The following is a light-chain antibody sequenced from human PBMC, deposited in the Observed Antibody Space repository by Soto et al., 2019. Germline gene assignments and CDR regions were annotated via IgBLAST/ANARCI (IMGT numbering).Light chain of an antibody. CDR1: SSDVGGYNY. J-gene: IGLJ1*01. Sequence: QSVLTQPASVSGSPGQSITIFCTGTSSDVGGYNYVSWYQQHPGKAPKFLIYEVSNRPSGVSNRFSGSKSGNTASLTISGLQAEDEADYYCSSYTSSSAYVFGTGTKVTVL. CDR3: SSYTSSSAYV. V-gene: IGLV2-14*01. CDR2: EVS.